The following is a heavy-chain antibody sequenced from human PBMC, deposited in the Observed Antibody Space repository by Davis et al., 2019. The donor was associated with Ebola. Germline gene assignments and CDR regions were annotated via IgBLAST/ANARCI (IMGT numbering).Heavy chain of an antibody. CDR2: LIPSGVAT. CDR1: GYTFNNYY. CDR3: ARVMGETTTGYFDY. D-gene: IGHD1-1*01. V-gene: IGHV1-46*02. Sequence: ASVKVSCKASGYTFNNYYVHWLRQAPGQGLEWMGLLIPSGVATSYAQNFQGRVTMTRDTSTSTVYMEVSSLSSDDTAVYYCARVMGETTTGYFDYWGQGTLVTVSS. J-gene: IGHJ4*02.